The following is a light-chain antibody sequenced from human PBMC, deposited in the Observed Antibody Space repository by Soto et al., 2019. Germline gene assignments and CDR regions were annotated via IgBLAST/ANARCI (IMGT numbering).Light chain of an antibody. CDR2: SNT. CDR3: AAWDDSLNGVV. J-gene: IGLJ2*01. V-gene: IGLV1-44*01. CDR1: SSNIGSHT. Sequence: QAVLTQPPSASGTPGQTIAISCSGGSSNIGSHTVHWYQQLPGTAPRLLIYSNTQRPSGVPDRFSGSKSGTSASLAISGLQSEYEGDYYCAAWDDSLNGVVFGGGTPLTVL.